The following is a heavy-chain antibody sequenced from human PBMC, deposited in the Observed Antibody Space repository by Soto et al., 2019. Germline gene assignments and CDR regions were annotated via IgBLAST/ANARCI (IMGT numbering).Heavy chain of an antibody. Sequence: PSETLSLTCTVSGGSLSDSSYYWGWIRQPPGKGLEWIGYIYYSGSTYYNPSLKSRVTISVDTSKNQFSLKLSSVTAADTSVYYCARSVTPWGQGTLVTGSS. CDR3: ARSVTP. CDR1: GGSLSDSSYY. J-gene: IGHJ5*02. CDR2: IYYSGST. D-gene: IGHD3-10*01. V-gene: IGHV4-31*03.